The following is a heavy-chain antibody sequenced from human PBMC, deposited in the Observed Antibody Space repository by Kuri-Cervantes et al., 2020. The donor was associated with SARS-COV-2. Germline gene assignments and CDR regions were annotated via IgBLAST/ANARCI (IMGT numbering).Heavy chain of an antibody. CDR2: INPNSGGT. J-gene: IGHJ4*02. V-gene: IGHV1-2*02. D-gene: IGHD1-26*01. CDR1: GYTLTSYA. Sequence: SVKVSCKASGYTLTSYAMHWVRQAPGQGLEWMGWINPNSGGTNYAQKFQGRVTMTRDTSISTAYMELSRPRSDDTAVYYCARDLPLWELLEFGFDYWGQGTLVTVSS. CDR3: ARDLPLWELLEFGFDY.